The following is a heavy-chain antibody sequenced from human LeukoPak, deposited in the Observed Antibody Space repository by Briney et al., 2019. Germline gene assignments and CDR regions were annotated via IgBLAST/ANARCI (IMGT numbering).Heavy chain of an antibody. CDR1: GFTFSSYA. J-gene: IGHJ4*02. V-gene: IGHV3-23*01. Sequence: HTGGSLRLSCAVSGFTFSSYAMTWVRRAPGKGLEWVSGIVGSGADTYCADSVKGRFTISRDNAKNSLFLQLNSLRAEDTAVYYCARGLYSSSWYDFDCWGQGSLVTVCS. CDR3: ARGLYSSSWYDFDC. CDR2: IVGSGADT. D-gene: IGHD6-13*01.